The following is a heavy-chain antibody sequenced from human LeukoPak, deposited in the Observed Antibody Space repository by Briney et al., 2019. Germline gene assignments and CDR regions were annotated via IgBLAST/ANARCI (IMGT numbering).Heavy chain of an antibody. Sequence: GGSLRLSCAASGFTFSSYSMNWVRQAPGKGLEWVSYITSSSSTIYYADSVKGRFTISRDNAKNTVYLQMNSLRAEDTAVYYCASGYSGFGVGYWGQGTLVTVSS. CDR2: ITSSSSTI. V-gene: IGHV3-48*04. CDR3: ASGYSGFGVGY. CDR1: GFTFSSYS. J-gene: IGHJ4*02. D-gene: IGHD5-12*01.